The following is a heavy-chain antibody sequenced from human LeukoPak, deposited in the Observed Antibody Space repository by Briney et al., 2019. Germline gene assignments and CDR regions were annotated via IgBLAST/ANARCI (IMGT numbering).Heavy chain of an antibody. CDR3: ARGSTWPYYYYYYGMDV. D-gene: IGHD5/OR15-5a*01. J-gene: IGHJ6*02. V-gene: IGHV1-18*01. CDR1: GYTFTSYG. CDR2: ISAYNGNT. Sequence: ASAKVSCKASGYTFTSYGISWVRQAPGQGLEWMGWISAYNGNTNYAQKLQGRVTMTTDTSTSTAHMELRSLRSDDTAVYYCARGSTWPYYYYYYGMDVWGQGTTVTVSS.